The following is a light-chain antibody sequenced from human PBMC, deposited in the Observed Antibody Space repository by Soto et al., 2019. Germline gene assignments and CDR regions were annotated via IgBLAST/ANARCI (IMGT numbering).Light chain of an antibody. CDR1: QSSSNW. V-gene: IGKV1-5*01. CDR2: VAY. CDR3: QQYYSYSYT. J-gene: IGKJ2*01. Sequence: DIQMTQSPSTRSSSVGDRVTITCRTSQSSSNWLAWYQQKPGKAPKILISVAYSLESGVPSRFRGSGSGTEFTLTISSLQPNEFGADYCQQYYSYSYTFGQGTQLEIK.